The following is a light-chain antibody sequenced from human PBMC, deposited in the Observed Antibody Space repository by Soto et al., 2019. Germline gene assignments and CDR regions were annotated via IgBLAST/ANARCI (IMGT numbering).Light chain of an antibody. V-gene: IGLV2-11*01. CDR2: DVS. Sequence: QSVLTQPRSVSGPPGQSVSISCSGTSSDVGTYNYVSWYQQHPGKAPKLMIYDVSKRPSGVPDRFSGSKSGNTASLTISGLQAEDEADYYCCSYAGSFWVFGGGTKLTVL. CDR1: SSDVGTYNY. J-gene: IGLJ3*02. CDR3: CSYAGSFWV.